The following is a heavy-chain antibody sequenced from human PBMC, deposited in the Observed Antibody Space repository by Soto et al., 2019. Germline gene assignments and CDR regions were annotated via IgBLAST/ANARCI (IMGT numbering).Heavy chain of an antibody. V-gene: IGHV3-23*01. Sequence: GGSLRLSCAASGFTFSSYAMSWVRQAPGKGLEWVSAISGSGGSTYYADSVKGRFTISRDNSKNTLYLQMNSLRAEDTAVYSVAYSVLEMALFGFDYWGQGTLVTISS. D-gene: IGHD2-15*01. CDR1: GFTFSSYA. J-gene: IGHJ4*02. CDR3: AYSVLEMALFGFDY. CDR2: ISGSGGST.